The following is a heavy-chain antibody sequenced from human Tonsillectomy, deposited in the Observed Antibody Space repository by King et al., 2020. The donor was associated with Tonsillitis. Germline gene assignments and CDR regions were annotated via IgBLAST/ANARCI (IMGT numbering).Heavy chain of an antibody. Sequence: VQLVESGGGLVQPGGSLRLSCAASGFTFSSYWMHWVRQAPGKGLVWVSHINSDGGSPIYADSVKGRFTISGDNAKNTLDLQMNMLRAEDTAVFYCARRGGPSSGYGMDVWGQGTTVTVSS. CDR3: ARRGGPSSGYGMDV. D-gene: IGHD2-15*01. V-gene: IGHV3-74*01. CDR2: INSDGGSP. CDR1: GFTFSSYW. J-gene: IGHJ6*02.